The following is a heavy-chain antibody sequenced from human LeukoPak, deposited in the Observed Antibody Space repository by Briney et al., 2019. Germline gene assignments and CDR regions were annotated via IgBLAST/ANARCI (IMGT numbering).Heavy chain of an antibody. CDR3: AKDQPRAYFDS. D-gene: IGHD2-2*01. CDR1: GFTFSNFA. J-gene: IGHJ4*02. V-gene: IGHV3-23*01. CDR2: LNGDNT. Sequence: PGGSLRLSCAASGFTFSNFAMSWIRQAPGKGLEWVSALNGDNTYYADSVKGRFTVSRDNSKNTLYLQMNSLRAEDTAVYYCAKDQPRAYFDSWGQGTLVTVSS.